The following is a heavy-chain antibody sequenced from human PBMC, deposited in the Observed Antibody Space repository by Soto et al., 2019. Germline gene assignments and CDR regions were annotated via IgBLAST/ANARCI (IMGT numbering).Heavy chain of an antibody. V-gene: IGHV1-69*13. CDR2: IIPIFGAA. J-gene: IGHJ5*02. D-gene: IGHD1-26*01. CDR3: ARGYTFPFDP. Sequence: SVKVSCKASGATFRRYAISWVRQAPGQGLEWMGGIIPIFGAANYAQKFQGRVTITADESTSTAYMELSSLRAEDTAVYYCARGYTFPFDPWGQGTLVTVSS. CDR1: GATFRRYA.